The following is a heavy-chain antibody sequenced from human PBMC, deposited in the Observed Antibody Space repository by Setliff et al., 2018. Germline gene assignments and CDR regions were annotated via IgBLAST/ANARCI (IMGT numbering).Heavy chain of an antibody. V-gene: IGHV4-38-2*01. CDR1: GHSIDSDSY. CDR2: LYRTANT. J-gene: IGHJ4*02. Sequence: ETLSLTCAVSGHSIDSDSYWGWIRQSPGKGLEWIGSLYRTANTYYNPAVRSRVTISPDTSKNQFSLKLTSVTAADTAVYYCARQSGSGSSPYFDFWGQGTLVTSPQ. D-gene: IGHD3-10*01. CDR3: ARQSGSGSSPYFDF.